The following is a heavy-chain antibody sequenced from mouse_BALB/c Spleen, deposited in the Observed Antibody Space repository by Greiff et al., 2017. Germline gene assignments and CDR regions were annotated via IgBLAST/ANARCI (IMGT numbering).Heavy chain of an antibody. D-gene: IGHD2-4*01. CDR1: GFTFSDYY. V-gene: IGHV5-4*02. CDR2: ISDGGSYT. Sequence: DVKLVESGGGLVKPGGSLKLSCAASGFTFSDYYMYWVRQTPEKRLEWVATISDGGSYTYYPDSVKGRFTISRDNAKNNLYLQMSSLKSEDTAMYYCARNGNDYGVPMDYWGQGTSVTVSS. J-gene: IGHJ4*01. CDR3: ARNGNDYGVPMDY.